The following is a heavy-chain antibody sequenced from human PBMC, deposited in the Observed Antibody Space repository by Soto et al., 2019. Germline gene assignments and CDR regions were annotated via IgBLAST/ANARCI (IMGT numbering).Heavy chain of an antibody. V-gene: IGHV3-9*01. D-gene: IGHD1-1*01. J-gene: IGHJ4*02. Sequence: GGSLRLSCAASGFTFEDYAMHWVRQAPGKGLEWVSGLSWNSGRIGYAYSVKGRFTISRDSANNSLYLEMNSRRADDTALDYWAKGREPGEANDGEEYFDYWGQG. CDR1: GFTFEDYA. CDR2: LSWNSGRI. CDR3: AKGREPGEANDGEEYFDY.